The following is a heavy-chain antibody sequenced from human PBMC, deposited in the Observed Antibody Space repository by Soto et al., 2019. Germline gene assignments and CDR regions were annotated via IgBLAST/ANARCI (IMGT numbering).Heavy chain of an antibody. CDR1: GGTFSSYT. J-gene: IGHJ6*04. Sequence: KVSCKASGGTFSSYTISWVRQAPGQGLEWMGRIIPILGIANYAQKFQGRFTISRDNSKNTLYLQMNGLRAEDTAVYYCAKNKTYYVFWSGYPTFPPPLYYYYGMAVGAKGTRVTV. D-gene: IGHD3-3*01. CDR3: AKNKTYYVFWSGYPTFPPPLYYYYGMAV. CDR2: IIPILGIA. V-gene: IGHV1-69*02.